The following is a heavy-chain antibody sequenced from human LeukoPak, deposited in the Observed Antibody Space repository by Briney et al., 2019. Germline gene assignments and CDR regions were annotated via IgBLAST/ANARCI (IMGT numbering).Heavy chain of an antibody. CDR2: IYSGGST. CDR1: GFTVSSNY. J-gene: IGHJ4*02. D-gene: IGHD6-13*01. CDR3: AGPRIAAAGWTDY. V-gene: IGHV3-66*04. Sequence: TGGSLRLSCAASGFTVSSNYMSWVRQAPGKGLEWVSVIYSGGSTYYADSVKGRFTISRDNSKNTLYLQMNSLRAEDTAVYYCAGPRIAAAGWTDYWGQGTLVTVSS.